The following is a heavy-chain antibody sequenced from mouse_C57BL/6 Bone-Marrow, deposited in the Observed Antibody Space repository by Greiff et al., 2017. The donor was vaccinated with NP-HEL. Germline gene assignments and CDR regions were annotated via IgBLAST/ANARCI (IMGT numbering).Heavy chain of an antibody. V-gene: IGHV14-4*01. CDR3: TKSWPHYYAMDY. CDR1: GFNIKDDY. D-gene: IGHD6-1*01. Sequence: VQLKESGAELVRPGASVKLSCTASGFNIKDDYMHWVKQRPEQGLEWIGWIDPENGDTEYASKFQGKATITADTSSNTAYLQLSSLTSEDTAVYYCTKSWPHYYAMDYWGQGTSVTVSS. CDR2: IDPENGDT. J-gene: IGHJ4*01.